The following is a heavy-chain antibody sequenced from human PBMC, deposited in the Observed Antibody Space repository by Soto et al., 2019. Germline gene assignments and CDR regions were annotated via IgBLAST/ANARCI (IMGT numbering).Heavy chain of an antibody. CDR3: ANSRVSMVRGLIIIPNY. V-gene: IGHV3-23*01. CDR2: ISGHGDAT. CDR1: GFPFTGYA. D-gene: IGHD3-10*01. Sequence: PGGSLRLSCAASGFPFTGYAMSWVRQAPGKGLEWVSAISGHGDATFYADSVKGRFTISRDNSKSTLYLHMNGLRAEDTALYYCANSRVSMVRGLIIIPNYWGQGTLVTVS. J-gene: IGHJ4*02.